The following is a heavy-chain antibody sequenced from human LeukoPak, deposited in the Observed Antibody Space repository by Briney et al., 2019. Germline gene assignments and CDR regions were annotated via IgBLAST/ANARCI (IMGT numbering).Heavy chain of an antibody. CDR3: ARSPGDLPPYYYMDV. Sequence: ASVKVSCKASGYTFTRYYMHWVRQAPGQGLEWMAIINPSGGSTSYAQKFQGRVTMTRDMSTSTVYMELSSLRSEDTAVYYCARSPGDLPPYYYMDVWGKGTTVTVSS. CDR2: INPSGGST. D-gene: IGHD4-17*01. J-gene: IGHJ6*03. CDR1: GYTFTRYY. V-gene: IGHV1-46*01.